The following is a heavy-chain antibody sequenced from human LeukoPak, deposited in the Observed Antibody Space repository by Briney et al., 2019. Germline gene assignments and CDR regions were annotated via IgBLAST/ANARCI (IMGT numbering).Heavy chain of an antibody. J-gene: IGHJ4*02. CDR2: IRYDGSNE. CDR1: GFTFSSYG. CDR3: ARYRSGSYYGTFDY. D-gene: IGHD1-26*01. V-gene: IGHV3-30*02. Sequence: GGSLRLSCAASGFTFSSYGMHWVRQAPGKGLEWVSFIRYDGSNEYYADSVRGRFTISRDNSKNTLYLQMNSLRAEDTAVYYCARYRSGSYYGTFDYWGQGTLVTVSS.